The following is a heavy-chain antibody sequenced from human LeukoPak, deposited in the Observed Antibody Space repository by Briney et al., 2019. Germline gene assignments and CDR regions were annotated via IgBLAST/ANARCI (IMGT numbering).Heavy chain of an antibody. CDR2: IRYDGSK. D-gene: IGHD3-10*01. J-gene: IGHJ4*02. V-gene: IGHV3-30*02. CDR1: GFTFSSYG. Sequence: GGSLRLSCAASGFTFSSYGMHWVRQAPGKGLEWVAFIRYDGSKYYADSVKGRFTISRDNSKNTLYLQMNSLRAEDTAVYYCARQEYYYGSGSYKFRDYWGQGTLVTVSS. CDR3: ARQEYYYGSGSYKFRDY.